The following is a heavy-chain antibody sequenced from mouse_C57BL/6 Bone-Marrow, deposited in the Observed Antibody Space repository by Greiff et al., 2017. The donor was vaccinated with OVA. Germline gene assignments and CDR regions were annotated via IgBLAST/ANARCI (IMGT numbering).Heavy chain of an antibody. V-gene: IGHV1-64*01. CDR1: GYTFTSYW. CDR3: AGRGSDWYFDV. J-gene: IGHJ1*03. CDR2: IHPNSGST. Sequence: QVQLQQPGAELVKPGASVKLSCKASGYTFTSYWMHWVKQRPGQGLEWIGMIHPNSGSTNYNEKFKSKATLTVDKSSSTAYMQLSSLTSEDSAVYYCAGRGSDWYFDVWGTGTTVTVSS.